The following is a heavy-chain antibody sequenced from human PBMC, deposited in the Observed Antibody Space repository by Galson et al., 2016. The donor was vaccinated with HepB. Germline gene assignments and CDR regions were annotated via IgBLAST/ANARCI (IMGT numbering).Heavy chain of an antibody. CDR3: ARGEGYNLY. J-gene: IGHJ4*02. CDR2: AFYSGIT. CDR1: GVSISSYY. V-gene: IGHV4-59*08. Sequence: LTCTVSGVSISSYYWSWFRQPPEKGLEWIGYAFYSGITNYNPSLKSRVTISIDTSKNQFSLKLSSVTAADTAVYYCARGEGYNLYWGQGTLVTVSS. D-gene: IGHD5-24*01.